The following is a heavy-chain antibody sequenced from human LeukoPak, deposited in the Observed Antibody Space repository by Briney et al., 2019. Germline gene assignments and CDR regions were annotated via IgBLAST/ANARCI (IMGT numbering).Heavy chain of an antibody. V-gene: IGHV3-15*07. Sequence: KAGGSLRLSCAASGFSFSDAWMIWVRQAPGKGLELVGRIKSRTDGGTTEYPPSVKGRFTISRDDSRKMLYLQMNSLKIEDTAVYYCTSHYGSGGFWGQGTLVTVSS. J-gene: IGHJ4*02. CDR3: TSHYGSGGF. D-gene: IGHD3-10*01. CDR2: IKSRTDGGTT. CDR1: GFSFSDAW.